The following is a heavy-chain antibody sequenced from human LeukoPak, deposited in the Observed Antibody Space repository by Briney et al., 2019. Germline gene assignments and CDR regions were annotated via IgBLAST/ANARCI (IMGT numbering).Heavy chain of an antibody. Sequence: GGSLRLSCAASGFTFSSYSMDWVRQAPGKGLEWVSYITSSSSNIYYADSVKGRFTISRDNSKNTLYLQMNSLRAEDTAVYYCARAVVHCSSTSCRSPRIYYMDVWGKGTTVTVSS. CDR1: GFTFSSYS. J-gene: IGHJ6*03. D-gene: IGHD2-2*01. V-gene: IGHV3-48*01. CDR2: ITSSSSNI. CDR3: ARAVVHCSSTSCRSPRIYYMDV.